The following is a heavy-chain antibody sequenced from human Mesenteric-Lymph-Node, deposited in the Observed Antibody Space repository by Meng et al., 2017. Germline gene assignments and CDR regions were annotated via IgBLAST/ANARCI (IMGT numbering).Heavy chain of an antibody. V-gene: IGHV3-23*01. CDR3: AKIRIFGVINQDY. Sequence: VQLLESGGGLVQPGGSLRLSCAASGFTFSSYAMSWVRQAPGKGLEWVSTIRGSGGSTFYTDSVKGRFTISRDNSKNTLYLQMNSLRAEDTAVYYCAKIRIFGVINQDYWGQGTLVTVSS. D-gene: IGHD3-3*01. J-gene: IGHJ4*02. CDR1: GFTFSSYA. CDR2: IRGSGGST.